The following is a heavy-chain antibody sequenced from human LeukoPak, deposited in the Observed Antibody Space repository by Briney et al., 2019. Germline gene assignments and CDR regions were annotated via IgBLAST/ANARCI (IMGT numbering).Heavy chain of an antibody. Sequence: GGSLRRSCAASGFTFSSYAMSWVRQAPGKGLEWVSAISGSGGGTYYADSVKGRFTISRDNSKNTLYLQMNSLRAEDTAVYYXXKTPYGSGSQYYFDYWGQGTLVTVSS. CDR2: ISGSGGGT. D-gene: IGHD3-10*01. CDR3: XKTPYGSGSQYYFDY. V-gene: IGHV3-23*01. J-gene: IGHJ4*02. CDR1: GFTFSSYA.